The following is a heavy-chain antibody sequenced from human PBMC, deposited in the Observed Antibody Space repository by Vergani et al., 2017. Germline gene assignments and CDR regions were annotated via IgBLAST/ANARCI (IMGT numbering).Heavy chain of an antibody. Sequence: EVQLVESGGGLVQPGGSLRLSCAASGFTFSSYSMNWVRQAPGKGLEWVSYISSSSSTIYYADSVKGRFTISRDNAKNSLYLQMNSLRAEDTAVYYCARDRYYLGSGGYRYVYYYGLDVWGQGTAVTVSS. CDR1: GFTFSSYS. V-gene: IGHV3-48*01. CDR2: ISSSSSTI. CDR3: ARDRYYLGSGGYRYVYYYGLDV. J-gene: IGHJ6*02. D-gene: IGHD3-10*01.